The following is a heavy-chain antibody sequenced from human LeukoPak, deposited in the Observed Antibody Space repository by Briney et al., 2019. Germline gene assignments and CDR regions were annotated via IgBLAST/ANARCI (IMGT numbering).Heavy chain of an antibody. D-gene: IGHD3-22*01. CDR3: AKDDSRVTMIVVVISYFDY. CDR1: GFTFSSYA. Sequence: GGPLRLSCAASGFTFSSYAMSWVRQAPGKGLEWVSAISGSGGSTYYADSVKGRFTISRDNSKNTLYLQMNSLRAEDTAVYYCAKDDSRVTMIVVVISYFDYWGQGTLVTVSS. V-gene: IGHV3-23*01. CDR2: ISGSGGST. J-gene: IGHJ4*02.